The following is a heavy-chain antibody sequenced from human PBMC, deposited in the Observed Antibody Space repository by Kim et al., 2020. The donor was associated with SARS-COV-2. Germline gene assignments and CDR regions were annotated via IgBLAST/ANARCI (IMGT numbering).Heavy chain of an antibody. CDR1: GFTFSSYA. J-gene: IGHJ4*02. D-gene: IGHD3-9*01. Sequence: GGSLRLSCAASGFTFSSYAMHWVRQAPGKGLEWVAVISYDGSNKYYADSVKGRFTISRDNSKNTLYLQMNSLRAEDTAVYYCARDALRYLDYWGQGTLVTVSS. CDR3: ARDALRYLDY. V-gene: IGHV3-30*04. CDR2: ISYDGSNK.